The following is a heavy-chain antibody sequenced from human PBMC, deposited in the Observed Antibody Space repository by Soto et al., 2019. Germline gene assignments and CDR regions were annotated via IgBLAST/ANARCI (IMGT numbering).Heavy chain of an antibody. CDR2: IIPIFGIP. J-gene: IGHJ4*02. CDR3: TRGHGFNGASFDY. D-gene: IGHD2-8*01. CDR1: GGTFSSYS. Sequence: VQLVQSGAEVKQPGSSVKVSCKTSGGTFSSYSVSWVRQAPGQGLEWMGGIIPIFGIPTYAQKFQVRVTISADESTSTASMELSGLRSEDTAIYYCTRGHGFNGASFDYWGQGTLVTVSS. V-gene: IGHV1-69*01.